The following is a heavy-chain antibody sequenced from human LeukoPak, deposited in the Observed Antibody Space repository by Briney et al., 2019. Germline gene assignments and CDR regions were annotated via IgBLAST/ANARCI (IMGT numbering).Heavy chain of an antibody. D-gene: IGHD3-22*01. CDR1: GYTFTTFW. V-gene: IGHV3-48*04. Sequence: GGSLRLSCATSGYTFTTFWMNWVRQAPGKGLEWVSYISSSGNTIYYADSVKGRFTISRDNAKNSLYLQMNSLRAEDTAIYYCARDKNYYDSSGRRKVTDYWGQGTLVTVSS. CDR3: ARDKNYYDSSGRRKVTDY. CDR2: ISSSGNTI. J-gene: IGHJ4*02.